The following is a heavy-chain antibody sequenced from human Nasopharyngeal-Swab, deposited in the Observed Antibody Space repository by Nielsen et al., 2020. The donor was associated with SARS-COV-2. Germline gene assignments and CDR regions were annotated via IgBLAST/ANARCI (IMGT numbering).Heavy chain of an antibody. J-gene: IGHJ4*02. V-gene: IGHV3-48*01. CDR3: ARAAASLYFDY. CDR1: GFAFTDYS. CDR2: ITSSSSTR. Sequence: GESLKISCAASGFAFTDYSMDWVRQAPGKGLEWVSYITSSSSTRYYADSVKGRFTVSRDNAKNSLYLQMNSLRAEDTAVYYCARAAASLYFDYWGQGTLVTVSS. D-gene: IGHD2-2*01.